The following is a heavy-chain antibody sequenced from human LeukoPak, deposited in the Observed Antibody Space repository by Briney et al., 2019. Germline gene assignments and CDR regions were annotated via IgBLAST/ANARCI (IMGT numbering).Heavy chain of an antibody. V-gene: IGHV3-21*01. Sequence: GGSLRLSCAASGLTFSSYSMNWVRQAPGKGLEWVSSISSSSSYIYYADSVKGRFTISRDNAKNSLYLQMNSLRAEDTAVYYCARGCSGGSCYSDYWGQGTLVTVSS. D-gene: IGHD2-15*01. CDR2: ISSSSSYI. CDR1: GLTFSSYS. J-gene: IGHJ4*02. CDR3: ARGCSGGSCYSDY.